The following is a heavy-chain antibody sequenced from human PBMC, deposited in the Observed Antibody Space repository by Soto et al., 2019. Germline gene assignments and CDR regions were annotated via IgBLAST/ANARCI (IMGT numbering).Heavy chain of an antibody. Sequence: EVQLLESGGGLGQPGGSLRLSCAGSGFTFSRFAMSWVRQVPGKGREWVSAISGSGQTTYYADSVKGRFTVSRDNSNNTLYLQMNSLRAEDTAVYYCARDFCPVPTCYDLWGQGVLVTVSS. J-gene: IGHJ4*02. CDR3: ARDFCPVPTCYDL. V-gene: IGHV3-23*01. D-gene: IGHD2-2*01. CDR1: GFTFSRFA. CDR2: ISGSGQTT.